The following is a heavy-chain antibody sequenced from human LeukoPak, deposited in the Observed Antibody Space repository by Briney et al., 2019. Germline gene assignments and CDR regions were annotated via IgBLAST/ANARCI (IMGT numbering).Heavy chain of an antibody. D-gene: IGHD2-8*01. CDR3: AKIGVLWAGSFDY. V-gene: IGHV3-23*01. CDR1: AYTFSSYA. J-gene: IGHJ4*02. Sequence: GGSLRLSCAASAYTFSSYAMSWVRQAPGKGLEWVSAISGSGGSTYYADSVKGRFTISRDNSKNTLFLQMNSLRAEDTAVYYCAKIGVLWAGSFDYWGQGTLVTVSS. CDR2: ISGSGGST.